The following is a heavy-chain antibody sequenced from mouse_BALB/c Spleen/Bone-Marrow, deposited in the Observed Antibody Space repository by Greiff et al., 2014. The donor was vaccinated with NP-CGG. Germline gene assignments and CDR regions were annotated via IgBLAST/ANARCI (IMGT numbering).Heavy chain of an antibody. J-gene: IGHJ4*01. Sequence: EVLLVESGGDLVKPGGSLKLSCAASGFTFSSYGMSWGRQTPDKRLEWVGTISSGGSNTYYPDSVKGRITISRDNAKNTLYLQRSSLKSEDTAMYYCARNQRYYAMDYWGQGTSVTVSS. CDR3: ARNQRYYAMDY. V-gene: IGHV5-6*01. CDR2: ISSGGSNT. CDR1: GFTFSSYG.